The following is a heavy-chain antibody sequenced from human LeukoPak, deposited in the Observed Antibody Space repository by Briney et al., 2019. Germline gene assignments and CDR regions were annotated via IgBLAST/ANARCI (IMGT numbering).Heavy chain of an antibody. CDR1: GYTFSDFY. Sequence: ASVKVSCKASGYTFSDFYIHWVRQAPGQALEYAGWITPKSGDTYCPQRFQGRVTMTRDAYISTAYMELSSLRSDDTAVYFCARVRLADERAWAYWGQGTLVTVSS. V-gene: IGHV1-2*02. J-gene: IGHJ4*02. D-gene: IGHD3-3*02. CDR3: ARVRLADERAWAY. CDR2: ITPKSGDT.